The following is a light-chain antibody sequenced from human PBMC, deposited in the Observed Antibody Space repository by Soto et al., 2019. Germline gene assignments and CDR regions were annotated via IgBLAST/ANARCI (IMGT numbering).Light chain of an antibody. CDR2: GAS. J-gene: IGKJ1*01. V-gene: IGKV3-15*01. CDR1: QSVGTY. Sequence: EIVMTQSPATLSVSPGERATLSCRASQSVGTYLAWYQQKPGQAPRLLIYGASTRAAVISPRFSGGGSGTEFTLTISSLQSEDFAVYYCQQYNDWARTFGQGTKVGIK. CDR3: QQYNDWART.